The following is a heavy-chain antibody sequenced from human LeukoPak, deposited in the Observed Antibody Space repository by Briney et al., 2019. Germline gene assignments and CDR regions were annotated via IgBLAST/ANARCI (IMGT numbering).Heavy chain of an antibody. V-gene: IGHV4-59*01. CDR3: ARETSMVLDY. CDR1: GGSISSYY. J-gene: IGHJ4*02. CDR2: ISSSGST. Sequence: SETLSLTCTVSGGSISSYYWSWIRQPPGKGLEWIGYISSSGSTTCNPSLKSRLIISVDTSKNQFSLKLSSVTAADTAVYYCARETSMVLDYWGQGTLVTVSS. D-gene: IGHD3-10*01.